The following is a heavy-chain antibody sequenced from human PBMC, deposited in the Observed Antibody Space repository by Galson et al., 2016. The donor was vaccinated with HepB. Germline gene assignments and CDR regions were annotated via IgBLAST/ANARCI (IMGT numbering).Heavy chain of an antibody. V-gene: IGHV3-30*04. CDR3: ARERLPGADGSGSYLFDF. CDR1: GFTLTRHP. J-gene: IGHJ4*02. Sequence: SLRLSCAASGFTLTRHPMHWVRLAPGEGLEFVAVISYDGLSKYYADSVKGRFTISRDTSKNTLYLQMNSLRGDDTAVYYCARERLPGADGSGSYLFDFWGQGTLVTVSS. CDR2: ISYDGLSK. D-gene: IGHD3-10*01.